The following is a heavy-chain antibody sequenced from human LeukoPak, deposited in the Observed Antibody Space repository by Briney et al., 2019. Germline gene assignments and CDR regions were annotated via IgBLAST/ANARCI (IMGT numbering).Heavy chain of an antibody. V-gene: IGHV3-9*01. CDR1: GFTFDDYA. Sequence: GRSLRLSCAASGFTFDDYAMHWVRQAPGKGLEWVSGISWNSGSIGYADSVKGRFTISRDNAKNSLYLQMNSLRAEDTAVYYCAKGLVGAPLGAFDIWGQGTMVTVSS. CDR3: AKGLVGAPLGAFDI. D-gene: IGHD1-26*01. CDR2: ISWNSGSI. J-gene: IGHJ3*02.